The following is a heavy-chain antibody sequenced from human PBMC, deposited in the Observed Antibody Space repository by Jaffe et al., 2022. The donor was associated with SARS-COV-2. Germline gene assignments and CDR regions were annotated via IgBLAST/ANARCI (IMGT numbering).Heavy chain of an antibody. J-gene: IGHJ4*02. CDR3: TTAFRGGVLWFGELAPSFDY. D-gene: IGHD3-10*01. CDR1: GFTFSNAW. Sequence: EVQLVESGGGLVKPGGSLRLSCAASGFTFSNAWMSWVRQAPGKGLEWVGRIKSKTDGGTTDYAAPVKGRFTISRDDSKNTLYLQMNSLKTEDTAVYYCTTAFRGGVLWFGELAPSFDYWGQGTLVTVSS. CDR2: IKSKTDGGTT. V-gene: IGHV3-15*01.